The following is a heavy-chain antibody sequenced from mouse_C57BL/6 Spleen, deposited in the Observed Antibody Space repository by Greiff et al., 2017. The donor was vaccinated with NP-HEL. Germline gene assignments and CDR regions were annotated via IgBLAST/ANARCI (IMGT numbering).Heavy chain of an antibody. J-gene: IGHJ3*01. CDR2: IHPNSGST. D-gene: IGHD2-4*01. Sequence: QVQLQQPGAELVKPGASVKLSCKASGYTFTSYWMHWVKQRPGQGLEWIGMIHPNSGSTNYNEKFKSKATLTVDKSSSTAYMQLSSLTSEDSAVYYCARDDYDRAWFAYWGQGTLVTGSA. CDR3: ARDDYDRAWFAY. V-gene: IGHV1-64*01. CDR1: GYTFTSYW.